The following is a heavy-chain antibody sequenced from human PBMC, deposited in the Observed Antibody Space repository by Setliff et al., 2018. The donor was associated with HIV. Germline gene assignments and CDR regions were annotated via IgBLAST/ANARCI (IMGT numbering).Heavy chain of an antibody. J-gene: IGHJ6*03. V-gene: IGHV1-18*01. CDR2: ISASSVNT. CDR1: GYTFINYH. CDR3: ARAPVSNYYYYMDV. Sequence: ASVKVSCKASGYTFINYHITWVRQAPGQGLEWVGSISASSVNTNYTQGRVTMTTDISTSTAYMELRSLRSADSAVYYCARAPVSNYYYYMDVWGKGTTVTVSS.